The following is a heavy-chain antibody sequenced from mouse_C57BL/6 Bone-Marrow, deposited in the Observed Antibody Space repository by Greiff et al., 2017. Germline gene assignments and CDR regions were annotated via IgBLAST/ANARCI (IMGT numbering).Heavy chain of an antibody. CDR2: IDPSDSYT. Sequence: QVQLQQPGAELVMPGASVKLSCKASGYTFTSYWMHWVKQRPGQGLEWIGEIDPSDSYTNYNQKFKGKSTLTVDKSSSTAYMQLSSLTSEDSAVYCCARDSYYYGSSLFAYWGQGTLVTVSA. D-gene: IGHD1-1*01. CDR3: ARDSYYYGSSLFAY. J-gene: IGHJ3*01. V-gene: IGHV1-69*01. CDR1: GYTFTSYW.